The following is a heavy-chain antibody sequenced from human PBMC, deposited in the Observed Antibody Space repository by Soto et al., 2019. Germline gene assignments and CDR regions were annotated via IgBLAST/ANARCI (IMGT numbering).Heavy chain of an antibody. D-gene: IGHD4-17*01. Sequence: GGSLRLSCTASGFTFGDYAMSWFRQAPGKGLEWVGFIRSKAYGGTTEYAASVKGRFTISRDDSKSIAYLQMNSLKTEDTAVYYCTRVHGGDYYYYYGMDVWGQGTTVTVSS. CDR2: IRSKAYGGTT. CDR3: TRVHGGDYYYYYGMDV. V-gene: IGHV3-49*03. CDR1: GFTFGDYA. J-gene: IGHJ6*02.